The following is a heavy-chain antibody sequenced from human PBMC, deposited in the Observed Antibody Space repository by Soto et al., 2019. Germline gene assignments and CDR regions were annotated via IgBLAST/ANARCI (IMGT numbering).Heavy chain of an antibody. CDR3: ASDGRGSSWYWFDP. J-gene: IGHJ5*02. V-gene: IGHV1-18*04. CDR2: ISAYNGNT. Sequence: GASVKVSCKASGYTFTSYGISWVRQAPGQGLEWMGWISAYNGNTNYAQKLQGRVTMTTDTSTSTAYMEPRSLRSDDTAVYYCASDGRGSSWYWFDPWGQGTLVTVSS. D-gene: IGHD6-13*01. CDR1: GYTFTSYG.